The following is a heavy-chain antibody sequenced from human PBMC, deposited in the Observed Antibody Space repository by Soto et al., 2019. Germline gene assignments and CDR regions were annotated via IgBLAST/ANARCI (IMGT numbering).Heavy chain of an antibody. CDR3: ARKIGGSYWKFDP. CDR1: GFSLSANGVG. Sequence: SGPTLVNPTQTLTLTCALSGFSLSANGVGVGWIRQAPGGALEWLAIIYWNDGTSIRPTLQSRLSISKDTSKNQVVLSLSSMDPRDTGTYYCARKIGGSYWKFDPWGPGAQVTVPS. V-gene: IGHV2-5*01. D-gene: IGHD3-3*01. J-gene: IGHJ5*02. CDR2: IYWNDGT.